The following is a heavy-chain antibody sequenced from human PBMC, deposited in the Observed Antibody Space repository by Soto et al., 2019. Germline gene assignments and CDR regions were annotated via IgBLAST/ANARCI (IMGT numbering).Heavy chain of an antibody. CDR3: ARDLSTYADSYDEITSETLFDP. J-gene: IGHJ5*02. V-gene: IGHV3-11*01. D-gene: IGHD3-10*01. CDR1: GFTFSDYY. Sequence: QVQLVASGGGLVQPGGSLRLSCAASGFTFSDYYMSWLRQPPGKGLEWVSYISKSGSIIHFADSVKGRFAISRDNAKNTLYLQMSSLRAEDTALYYCARDLSTYADSYDEITSETLFDPCGQGTLVTVSS. CDR2: ISKSGSII.